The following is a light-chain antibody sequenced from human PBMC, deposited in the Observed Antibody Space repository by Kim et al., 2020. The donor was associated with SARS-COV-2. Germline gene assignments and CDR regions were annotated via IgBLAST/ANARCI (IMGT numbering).Light chain of an antibody. CDR3: QTWGTGFWV. CDR2: LNSDGSH. CDR1: SGHSSYA. V-gene: IGLV4-69*01. Sequence: AAVKLACHLSSGHSSYAIAWHQQQPEKGPRYLMKLNSDGSHTKGDGIPDRFSGSSSGAERYLTISSLQSEDEADYYCQTWGTGFWVFGGGTKLTVL. J-gene: IGLJ3*02.